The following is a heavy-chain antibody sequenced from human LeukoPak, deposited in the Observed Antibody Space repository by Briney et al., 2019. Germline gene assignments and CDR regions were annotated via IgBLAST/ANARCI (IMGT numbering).Heavy chain of an antibody. V-gene: IGHV3-48*01. Sequence: PGGSRRPSCAASGFTFSSYSMSWVRQPPGKGLEWLSYIGSRSSTINGAITEKGKFTISRNNAKNALYLQMNSVRAEDTAVYYCARDSSGYDFWSGYYAWPKGEAFDIWGQGTMVTVSS. CDR3: ARDSSGYDFWSGYYAWPKGEAFDI. CDR2: IGSRSSTI. J-gene: IGHJ3*02. CDR1: GFTFSSYS. D-gene: IGHD3-3*01.